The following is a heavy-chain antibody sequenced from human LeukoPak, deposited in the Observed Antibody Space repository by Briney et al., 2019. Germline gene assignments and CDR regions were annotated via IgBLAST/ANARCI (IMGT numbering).Heavy chain of an antibody. D-gene: IGHD3-22*01. J-gene: IGHJ4*02. Sequence: ASVKVSCKASGYTFTGYYMHWVRQAPGQGLEWMGRINPNSGGTNYAQKFQGRVTMTRDTSISTAYMELSRLRSDDTAVYYCAYGSSGYFPFDYWGQGTLVNVSS. V-gene: IGHV1-2*06. CDR1: GYTFTGYY. CDR3: AYGSSGYFPFDY. CDR2: INPNSGGT.